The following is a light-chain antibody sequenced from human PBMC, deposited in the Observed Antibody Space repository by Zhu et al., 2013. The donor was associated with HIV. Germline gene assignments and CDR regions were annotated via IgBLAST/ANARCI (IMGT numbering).Light chain of an antibody. Sequence: EIVMTQSPGTLSVSPGGRATLSCRASQSISINLAWYQQKPGQAPRLLIYGASTRATGIPARFSGSGSGTEFTLTISSLQSEDFALYYCQQYNNWLYTFGQGTKLEIK. J-gene: IGKJ2*01. CDR1: QSISIN. V-gene: IGKV3-15*01. CDR2: GAS. CDR3: QQYNNWLYT.